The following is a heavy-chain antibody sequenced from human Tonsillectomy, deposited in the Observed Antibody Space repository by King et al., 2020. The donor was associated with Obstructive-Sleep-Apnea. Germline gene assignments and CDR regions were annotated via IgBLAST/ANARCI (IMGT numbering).Heavy chain of an antibody. CDR2: ISSSSSTI. Sequence: VQLVESGGGLVQPGGSLRLSCAASGFTFSSYSMNWVRQAPGKGLEWVSYISSSSSTIYYADSVKGRFTIPRDNAKNSLYLQMNSLRAEDTAVYYCVGQWSVFDYWGQGTLVTVSS. V-gene: IGHV3-48*04. D-gene: IGHD3-3*01. CDR3: VGQWSVFDY. CDR1: GFTFSSYS. J-gene: IGHJ4*02.